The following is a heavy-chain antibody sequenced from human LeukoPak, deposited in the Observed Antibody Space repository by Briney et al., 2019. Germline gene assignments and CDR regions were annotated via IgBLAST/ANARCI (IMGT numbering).Heavy chain of an antibody. CDR2: ISSSSSTI. V-gene: IGHV3-48*04. D-gene: IGHD3-22*01. J-gene: IGHJ1*01. CDR1: GFTFSSYS. CDR3: ARDVEGWHDSSGYYVLDTLYFQH. Sequence: GGSLRLSCAASGFTFSSYSMLWVRQAPGKGLEWVSYISSSSSTIYYADSVKGRFTISRDNAKNSLYLQMNSLRAEDTAVYYCARDVEGWHDSSGYYVLDTLYFQHWGQGTLVTVSS.